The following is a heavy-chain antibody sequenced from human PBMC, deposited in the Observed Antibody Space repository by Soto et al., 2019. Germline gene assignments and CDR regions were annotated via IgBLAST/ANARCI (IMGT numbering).Heavy chain of an antibody. D-gene: IGHD6-13*01. CDR2: IYYSGST. Sequence: PSETLSLTCTVSGGSISSGGYYWSWIRQHPGKGLEWIGYIYYSGSTYYNPSLKSRVTISVDTSKNQFSLKLSSVTAADTAVYYCARDGAAADPTSYYYGMDVWGQGTTVTVSS. J-gene: IGHJ6*02. CDR3: ARDGAAADPTSYYYGMDV. V-gene: IGHV4-31*03. CDR1: GGSISSGGYY.